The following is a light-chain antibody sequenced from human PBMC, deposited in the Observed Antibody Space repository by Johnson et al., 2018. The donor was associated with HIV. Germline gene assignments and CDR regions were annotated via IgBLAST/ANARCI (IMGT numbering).Light chain of an antibody. J-gene: IGLJ1*01. Sequence: QSVLTQPPSLSAAPGQKVTISCSGSSSNIGNNYVSWYQQLPGTTPKLLMYEDNERPSGIHDRFSGSKSGTSATLGISGLQTGDEADYFCGTWDCRLSIFVFGTGTKITV. CDR3: GTWDCRLSIFV. CDR2: EDN. CDR1: SSNIGNNY. V-gene: IGLV1-51*02.